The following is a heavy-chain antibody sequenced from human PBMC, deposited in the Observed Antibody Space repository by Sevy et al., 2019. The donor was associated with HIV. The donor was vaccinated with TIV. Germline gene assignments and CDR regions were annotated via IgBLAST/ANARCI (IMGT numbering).Heavy chain of an antibody. D-gene: IGHD3-16*01. CDR2: ISFTTNNT. J-gene: IGHJ4*02. CDR1: GFSVGSYS. CDR3: SSGGGY. Sequence: GGSLRLSCAASGFSVGSYSMNWVRQAPGKGLEWVSFISFTTNNTYYGDSVKDRFTISRDNARNSVYLQMNSLRAEDTAVYYCSSGGGYWGQGTLVTVSS. V-gene: IGHV3-21*01.